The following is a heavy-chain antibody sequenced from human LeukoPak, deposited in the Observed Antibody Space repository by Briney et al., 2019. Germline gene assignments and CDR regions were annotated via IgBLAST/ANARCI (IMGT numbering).Heavy chain of an antibody. D-gene: IGHD3-22*01. V-gene: IGHV3-66*01. CDR3: ARDKYSYDSSGYRRNFDY. CDR1: GFTVRNNY. J-gene: IGHJ4*02. CDR2: IYSGGST. Sequence: GGSLTLSCADCGFTVRNNYMSWVRQAPGKGLEWVSVIYSGGSTNYADSVKGRFSISRDNSKNTLYLQMNSLRAEDTAVYYCARDKYSYDSSGYRRNFDYWGPGILVTVSS.